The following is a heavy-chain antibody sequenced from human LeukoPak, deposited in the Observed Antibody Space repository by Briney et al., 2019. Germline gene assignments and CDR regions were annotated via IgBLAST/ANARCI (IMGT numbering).Heavy chain of an antibody. D-gene: IGHD3-10*01. V-gene: IGHV4-59*11. CDR1: GGSINSHY. CDR3: ARDYPLGSGRTRFEY. Sequence: SETLSLTCTVSGGSINSHYWSWLRQPPGKGLEWIGYIYYSGSTKYNPSLKSRVTISVDTSKNQFSLKLSSVTAADTAVYYCARDYPLGSGRTRFEYWGQGTLVTVSS. J-gene: IGHJ4*02. CDR2: IYYSGST.